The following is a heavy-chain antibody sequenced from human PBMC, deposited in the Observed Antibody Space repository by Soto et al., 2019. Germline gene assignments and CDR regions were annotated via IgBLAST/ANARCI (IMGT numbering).Heavy chain of an antibody. CDR3: AKGKYHYDSSAYPFDY. CDR2: ITGSGGGT. J-gene: IGHJ4*02. Sequence: PVGSLRLSCAASGFTFSSYDMSWVRQVPGKGLEWVSAITGSGGGTYYADSVKSRFTISRDNSKNTLDLQMNSLTAEDTAVYYCAKGKYHYDSSAYPFDYWGRGTLVTVSS. D-gene: IGHD3-22*01. V-gene: IGHV3-23*01. CDR1: GFTFSSYD.